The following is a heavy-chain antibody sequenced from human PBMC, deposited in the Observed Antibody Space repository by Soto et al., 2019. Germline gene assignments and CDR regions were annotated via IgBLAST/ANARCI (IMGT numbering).Heavy chain of an antibody. V-gene: IGHV3-13*01. CDR1: GFTFSGFD. CDR3: ARRQEVGAHFFNS. J-gene: IGHJ4*02. Sequence: EVQLVESGGNLVQPGGSLRLSCEASGFTFSGFDMHWVRQPTGKGLEWVSTIGTAGDTYYAVSVKGRITISRDNAKNTLSLQMISLRARGTAVYLCARRQEVGAHFFNSRSQGTQVTVST. CDR2: IGTAGDT. D-gene: IGHD2-15*01.